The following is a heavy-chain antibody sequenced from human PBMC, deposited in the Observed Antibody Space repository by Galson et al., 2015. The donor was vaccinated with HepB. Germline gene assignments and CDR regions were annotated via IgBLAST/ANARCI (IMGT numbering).Heavy chain of an antibody. CDR3: ARGNYYDSSGYYYVFDY. J-gene: IGHJ4*02. Sequence: SVKVSCKASGGTFSSYAISWVRQAPGQGLEWMGGIIPIFGTANYAQKFQGRVTITADESTSTAYMELSSLRSEDTAVYYCARGNYYDSSGYYYVFDYWGQGTLVTVSS. D-gene: IGHD3-22*01. V-gene: IGHV1-69*13. CDR1: GGTFSSYA. CDR2: IIPIFGTA.